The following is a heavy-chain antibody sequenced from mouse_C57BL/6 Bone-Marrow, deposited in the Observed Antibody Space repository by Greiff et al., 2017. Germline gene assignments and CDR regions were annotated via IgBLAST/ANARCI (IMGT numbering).Heavy chain of an antibody. CDR2: LNPGSGGT. J-gene: IGHJ2*01. V-gene: IGHV1-54*01. D-gene: IGHD1-1*02. Sequence: QVQLQQSGAELVRPGTSVKVSCKASGYAFTNYLIEWVKQRPGQGLEWIGVLNPGSGGTNYNEKFKGKATLTADKSSSTAYMQRSSLTSEDSAVYFCARGGSPFDYWGQGTTLTVSS. CDR1: GYAFTNYL. CDR3: ARGGSPFDY.